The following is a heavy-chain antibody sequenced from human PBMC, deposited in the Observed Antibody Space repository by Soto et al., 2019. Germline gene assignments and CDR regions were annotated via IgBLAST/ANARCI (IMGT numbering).Heavy chain of an antibody. D-gene: IGHD6-13*01. CDR2: ISYDGSNK. CDR1: GFTFSSYG. Sequence: GGSLRLSCAASGFTFSSYGMHWVRQAPGKGLEWVAVISYDGSNKYYADSVKGRFTISRDNSKNTLYLQMNSLRAEDTAVYYCANFDPNSSIQFDYWGQGTLVTVSS. V-gene: IGHV3-30*18. CDR3: ANFDPNSSIQFDY. J-gene: IGHJ4*02.